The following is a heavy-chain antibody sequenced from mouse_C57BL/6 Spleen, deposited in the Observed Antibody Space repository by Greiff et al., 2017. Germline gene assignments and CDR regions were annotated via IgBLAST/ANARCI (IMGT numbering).Heavy chain of an antibody. CDR2: INPNYGTT. J-gene: IGHJ3*01. CDR3: ARDEISLMITTRFAY. CDR1: GYSFTDYN. D-gene: IGHD2-4*01. Sequence: VQLQQSGPELVKPGASVKISCKASGYSFTDYNMNWVKQSNGKSLEWIGVINPNYGTTSYNQKFKGKATLAVDQSSSTAYMQLNSLTSEDSAVYYCARDEISLMITTRFAYWGQGTLVTVSA. V-gene: IGHV1-39*01.